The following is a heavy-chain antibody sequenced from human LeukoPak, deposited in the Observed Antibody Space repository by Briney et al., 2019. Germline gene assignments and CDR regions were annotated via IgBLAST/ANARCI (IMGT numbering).Heavy chain of an antibody. CDR2: VYYSGST. J-gene: IGHJ5*01. V-gene: IGHV4-59*08. Sequence: KTSETLSLTCSVSGDSFSNYYWTWIRQPPGKGLEWIGYVYYSGSTNYNPSLKTRLHPSVDTSKNRFSLKLSSVTAADTAVYYCASSPRLTTSWFLFDSWGHGTLVTVSS. CDR1: GDSFSNYY. D-gene: IGHD2-2*01. CDR3: ASSPRLTTSWFLFDS.